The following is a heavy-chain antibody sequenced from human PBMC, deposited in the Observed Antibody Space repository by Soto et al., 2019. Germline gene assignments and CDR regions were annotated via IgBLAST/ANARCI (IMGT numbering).Heavy chain of an antibody. J-gene: IGHJ4*02. Sequence: QITLKESGPPLVKPTQTLTLTCSLSGFSVSSNGARVGWIRQPPGKALEWLALIYWDDDKHYNPSLKTRLTITKDTSKNQVVLTVTDMDPVDTATYYCVHGTLGSFGHVSFDYWGPGTLVTVSS. D-gene: IGHD3-3*02. CDR3: VHGTLGSFGHVSFDY. CDR2: IYWDDDK. CDR1: GFSVSSNGAR. V-gene: IGHV2-5*02.